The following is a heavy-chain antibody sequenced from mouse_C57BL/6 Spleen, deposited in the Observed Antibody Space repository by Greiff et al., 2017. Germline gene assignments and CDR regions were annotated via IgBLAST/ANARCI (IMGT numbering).Heavy chain of an antibody. J-gene: IGHJ4*01. D-gene: IGHD3-2*02. CDR3: ARGDSSGLYYAMDY. V-gene: IGHV5-12*01. CDR2: ISNGGGST. Sequence: VHLVESGGGLVQPGGSLKLSCAASGFTFSNYYMYWVRQTPEKRLEWVAYISNGGGSTYYPDTVKGRFTISRDNAKNTLYLQMSRLKSEDTAMYYCARGDSSGLYYAMDYWGQGTSVTVSS. CDR1: GFTFSNYY.